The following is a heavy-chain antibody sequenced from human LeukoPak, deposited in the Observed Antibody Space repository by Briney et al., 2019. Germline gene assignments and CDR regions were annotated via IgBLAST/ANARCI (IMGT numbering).Heavy chain of an antibody. CDR1: GFTFDDYA. Sequence: PGGSLRLSCAASGFTFDDYAMHWVRQAPGKGLEWVSLISGDGGSTYYADSVKGRFTISRDNSKNSLYLQMNSLRTEDTASYYCANDVLRYFEADYYYGMDVWGQGTTVTVSS. J-gene: IGHJ6*02. D-gene: IGHD3-9*01. CDR3: ANDVLRYFEADYYYGMDV. V-gene: IGHV3-43*02. CDR2: ISGDGGST.